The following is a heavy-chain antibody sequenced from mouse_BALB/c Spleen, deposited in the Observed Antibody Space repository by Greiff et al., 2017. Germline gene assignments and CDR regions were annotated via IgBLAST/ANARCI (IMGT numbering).Heavy chain of an antibody. D-gene: IGHD2-1*01. CDR3: ARDAPYGNYVAMDY. CDR2: IRNKANGYTT. Sequence: DVKLQESGGGLVQPGGSLRLSCATSGFTFTDYYMSWVRQPPGKALEWLGFIRNKANGYTTEYSASVKGRFTISRDNSQSILYLQMNTLRAEDSATYYCARDAPYGNYVAMDYWGQGTSVTVSS. CDR1: GFTFTDYY. V-gene: IGHV7-3*02. J-gene: IGHJ4*01.